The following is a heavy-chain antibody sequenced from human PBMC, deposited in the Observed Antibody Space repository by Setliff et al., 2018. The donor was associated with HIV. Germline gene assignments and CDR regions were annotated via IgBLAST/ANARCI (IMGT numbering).Heavy chain of an antibody. CDR3: ARRGIWFGLNELSGRHWFDP. V-gene: IGHV4-34*01. CDR1: GESFSGYF. D-gene: IGHD3-10*01. J-gene: IGHJ5*02. CDR2: LNHSGST. Sequence: PSETLSLTCAVYGESFSGYFWSWIRQPPGKGLEWIGELNHSGSTNYNPSLKSRVTISVDTSKNQFSLKLYSVTAADTAAYYCARRGIWFGLNELSGRHWFDPWGQGTLVTVSS.